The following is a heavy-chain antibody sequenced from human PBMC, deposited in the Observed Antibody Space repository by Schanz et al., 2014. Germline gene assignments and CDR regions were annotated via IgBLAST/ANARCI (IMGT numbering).Heavy chain of an antibody. CDR2: ISGSGGST. J-gene: IGHJ4*02. Sequence: VQLLDSGGGLVQPGGSLRLSCAASGFTFSTYAMSWVRQAPGKGLEWVSAISGSGGSTYYADSVKGRFTISRDNSENTLYLQMNSLSADDTAVFYCAKDPSHGDYDYYFDYWGQGTLVTVSS. CDR3: AKDPSHGDYDYYFDY. CDR1: GFTFSTYA. D-gene: IGHD3-22*01. V-gene: IGHV3-23*01.